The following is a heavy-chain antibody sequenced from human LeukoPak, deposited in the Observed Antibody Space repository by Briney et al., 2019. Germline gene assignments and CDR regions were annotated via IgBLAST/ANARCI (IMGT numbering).Heavy chain of an antibody. CDR2: IYSGGST. CDR3: ARVGRAQQLRSYYYGMDV. Sequence: QAGGSLRLSCAASGFTVSSNYMSWVRQAPGKGLEWVSVIYSGGSTYYADSVKGRFTISRDNSKNTLYLQMNSLRAEDTAVYYCARVGRAQQLRSYYYGMDVWGQGTTVTVSS. D-gene: IGHD6-13*01. CDR1: GFTVSSNY. J-gene: IGHJ6*02. V-gene: IGHV3-66*01.